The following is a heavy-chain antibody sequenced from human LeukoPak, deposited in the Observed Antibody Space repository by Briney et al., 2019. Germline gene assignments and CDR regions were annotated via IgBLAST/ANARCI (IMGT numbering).Heavy chain of an antibody. D-gene: IGHD3-3*01. CDR1: GGTFSSYA. V-gene: IGHV1-69*05. J-gene: IGHJ5*02. CDR2: IIPIFGTA. Sequence: ASVKVSCKASGGTFSSYAISWVRQAPGQGLEWMGGIIPIFGTANYAQKFQGRVTITTDESTSTAYMELSSLRSEDTAVYYCARDSGDYDFWSGYLHNWFDPWGQGTLVTVSS. CDR3: ARDSGDYDFWSGYLHNWFDP.